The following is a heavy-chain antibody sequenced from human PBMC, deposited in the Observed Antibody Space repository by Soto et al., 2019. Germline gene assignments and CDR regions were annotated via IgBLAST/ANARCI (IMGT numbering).Heavy chain of an antibody. CDR3: ARDYSGSYYGNYYYYGMDV. Sequence: GSLRLSCAASGFTFSSYSMNWVRQAPGKGLEWVSSISSSSSYIYYADSVKGRFTISRDNAKNSLYLQMNSLRAEDTAVYYCARDYSGSYYGNYYYYGMDVWGQGTTVTVSS. V-gene: IGHV3-21*01. CDR1: GFTFSSYS. CDR2: ISSSSSYI. J-gene: IGHJ6*02. D-gene: IGHD1-26*01.